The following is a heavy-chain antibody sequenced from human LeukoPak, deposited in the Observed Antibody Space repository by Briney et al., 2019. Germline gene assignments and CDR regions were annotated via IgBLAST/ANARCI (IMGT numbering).Heavy chain of an antibody. CDR1: GYTFTSYG. J-gene: IGHJ4*02. D-gene: IGHD2-2*01. V-gene: IGHV7-4-1*02. CDR3: ARSRYQLLSQALSDY. CDR2: INTNTGNP. Sequence: ASVKVSCKASGYTFTSYGISWVRQAPGQGLEWMGWINTNTGNPTYAQGFTGRFVFSLDTSVSTAYLQISSLKAEDTAVYYCARSRYQLLSQALSDYWGQGTLVTVSS.